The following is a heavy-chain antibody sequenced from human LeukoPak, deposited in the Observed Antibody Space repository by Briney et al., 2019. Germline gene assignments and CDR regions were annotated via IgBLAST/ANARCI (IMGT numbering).Heavy chain of an antibody. V-gene: IGHV3-23*01. CDR1: GFTFSSYA. J-gene: IGHJ5*02. D-gene: IGHD3-10*01. CDR3: AKDPNALLWFGESPFFDP. Sequence: PGGSLRLSCAASGFTFSSYAMSWVRQAPGKGLEWVSAISGSGGSTYYADSVKGRFIISRDNSKNTLYLQMNSLRAEDTAVYYCAKDPNALLWFGESPFFDPWGQGTLVTVSS. CDR2: ISGSGGST.